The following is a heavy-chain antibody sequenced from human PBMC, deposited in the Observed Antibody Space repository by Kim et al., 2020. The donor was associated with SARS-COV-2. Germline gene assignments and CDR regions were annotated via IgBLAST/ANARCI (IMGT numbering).Heavy chain of an antibody. Sequence: TNYARKFQKRVTITRDMSTSKASMERSSLRSEDTAGYYCAAVGRDLWFDPWGQGTLVTVSS. CDR3: AAVGRDLWFDP. D-gene: IGHD6-6*01. CDR2: T. J-gene: IGHJ5*02. V-gene: IGHV1-58*01.